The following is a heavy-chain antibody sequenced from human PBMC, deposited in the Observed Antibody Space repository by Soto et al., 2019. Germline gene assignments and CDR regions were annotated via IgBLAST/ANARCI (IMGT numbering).Heavy chain of an antibody. CDR3: ARGTSAAQNYYYYMDV. D-gene: IGHD6-13*01. CDR2: MNPNSGNT. J-gene: IGHJ6*03. V-gene: IGHV1-8*01. Sequence: QVQLVQSGAEVKKPGASVKVSCKASGYTFTSYDINWVRQATGQGLEWMGWMNPNSGNTGYAQKFQGRVTMTRNTSISTADMELSSLRSEDTAVYYCARGTSAAQNYYYYMDVWGKGTTVTVSS. CDR1: GYTFTSYD.